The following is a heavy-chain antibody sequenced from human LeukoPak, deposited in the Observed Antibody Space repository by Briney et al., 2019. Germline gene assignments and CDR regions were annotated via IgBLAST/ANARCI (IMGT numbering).Heavy chain of an antibody. CDR2: ISGSGGST. D-gene: IGHD3-9*01. V-gene: IGHV3-23*01. CDR3: AKWGDYDVLTGYYVSDY. CDR1: GFTFSTYA. J-gene: IGHJ4*02. Sequence: GGSLRLSCAASGFTFSTYAMNWVRQAPGKGLEWVSTISGSGGSTYYADSVKGRFTISRDNSKNTLYLQINSLRAEDTAVYYCAKWGDYDVLTGYYVSDYWGQGTLVAVSS.